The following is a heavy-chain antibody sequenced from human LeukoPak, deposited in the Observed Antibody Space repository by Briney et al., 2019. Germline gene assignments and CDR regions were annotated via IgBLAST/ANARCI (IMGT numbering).Heavy chain of an antibody. D-gene: IGHD5/OR15-5a*01. V-gene: IGHV3-30*02. CDR1: GFTFSSYG. J-gene: IGHJ4*02. CDR2: IRYDGSNK. CDR3: TTDPFMLDVYHFHY. Sequence: GGSLRLSCAASGFTFSSYGVHWVRQAPGKGLEWVAFIRYDGSNKYYADSVKGRFTISRDNSKNTLYLQMNSLKYEDTAVYYCTTDPFMLDVYHFHYWGQGTLVTVSS.